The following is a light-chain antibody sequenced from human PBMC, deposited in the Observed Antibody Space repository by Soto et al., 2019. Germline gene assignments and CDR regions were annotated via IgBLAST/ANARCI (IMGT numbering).Light chain of an antibody. J-gene: IGLJ1*01. Sequence: ALTQPASVSGSPGQSITISCTGTASDVGGYNYVSWYQQHPGKAPKLMIHAVSNRPSGISSRFSGSKSGNTATLTISGLQSEDEADYFCCSYTSRTTYVFGTGTKVTVL. CDR1: ASDVGGYNY. CDR2: AVS. V-gene: IGLV2-14*01. CDR3: CSYTSRTTYV.